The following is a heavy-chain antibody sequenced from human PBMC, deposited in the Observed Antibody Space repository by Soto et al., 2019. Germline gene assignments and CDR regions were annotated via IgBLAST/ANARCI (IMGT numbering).Heavy chain of an antibody. V-gene: IGHV3-30*18. Sequence: QVHLVESGGGVVQPGKSLKLSCAASGFSVNRYGMHWVRQAPGKGLEWVAVLSFDGNGKYYADSVTGRFTMSRDDSKNTVFLQMNSLRPEDTAVYYCAQGDYGGYSHGFHIWGQGTMVTVSS. J-gene: IGHJ3*02. CDR3: AQGDYGGYSHGFHI. CDR2: LSFDGNGK. D-gene: IGHD4-17*01. CDR1: GFSVNRYG.